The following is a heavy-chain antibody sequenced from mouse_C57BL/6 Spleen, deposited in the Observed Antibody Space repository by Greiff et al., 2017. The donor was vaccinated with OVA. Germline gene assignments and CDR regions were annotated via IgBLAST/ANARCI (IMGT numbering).Heavy chain of an antibody. V-gene: IGHV1-82*01. CDR1: GYAFSSSW. D-gene: IGHD2-4*01. CDR3: ARQGDDDGERVGYYYAMDY. J-gene: IGHJ4*01. Sequence: QVQLQQSGPELVKPGASVKISCKASGYAFSSSWMNWVKQRPGKGLEWIGRIYPGDGDTNYNGKFKGKATLTADKSSSTAYMQLSSLTSEDSEVYFWARQGDDDGERVGYYYAMDYWGQGTSVTVSS. CDR2: IYPGDGDT.